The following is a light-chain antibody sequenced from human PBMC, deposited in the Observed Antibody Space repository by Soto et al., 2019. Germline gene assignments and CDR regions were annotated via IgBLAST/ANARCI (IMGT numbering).Light chain of an antibody. CDR2: WVS. CDR1: QSVGTN. Sequence: ERVVTQSPVTLSVSPGESVTLSCRASQSVGTNLAWYQQKPGQAPSLLIYWVSTRATGIPTRFSGSGSGRQFTLTTSSLQSEDVAVYYCQQYNNWPQTFGQGTKVDIK. CDR3: QQYNNWPQT. J-gene: IGKJ1*01. V-gene: IGKV3-15*01.